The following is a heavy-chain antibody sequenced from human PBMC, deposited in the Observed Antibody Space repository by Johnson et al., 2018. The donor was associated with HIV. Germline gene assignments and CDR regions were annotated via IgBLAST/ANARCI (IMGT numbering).Heavy chain of an antibody. V-gene: IGHV3-30-3*01. CDR3: ARGPHEVVVVAATSAFDI. D-gene: IGHD2-15*01. CDR2: ISYDGSNK. J-gene: IGHJ3*02. CDR1: GFTFSSYA. Sequence: QVQLVESGGGVVQPGRSLRLSCAASGFTFSSYAMHWVRQAPGKGLEWVAVISYDGSNKYYADSVKGRFTISRDNSKNTLYLQMNSLRAEDTAVYYCARGPHEVVVVAATSAFDIWGQGTMVIVSS.